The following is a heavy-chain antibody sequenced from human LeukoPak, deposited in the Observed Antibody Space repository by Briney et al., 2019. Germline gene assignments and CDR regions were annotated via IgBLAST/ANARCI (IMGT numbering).Heavy chain of an antibody. D-gene: IGHD3-22*01. CDR2: INPSGGSA. CDR3: ASGRDSSGYYYVLGY. CDR1: GYTFTSYY. Sequence: ASVKVSCKASGYTFTSYYMHWVRQAPGQGLEWMGIINPSGGSASYAQKFQGRVTMTRDTSTSTVYMELSSLRSEDTAVYYCASGRDSSGYYYVLGYWGQGTLVTVSS. V-gene: IGHV1-46*01. J-gene: IGHJ4*02.